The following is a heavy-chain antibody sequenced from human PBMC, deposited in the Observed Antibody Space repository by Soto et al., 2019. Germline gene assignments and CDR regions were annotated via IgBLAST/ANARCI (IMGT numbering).Heavy chain of an antibody. CDR2: IYYSGST. D-gene: IGHD3-9*01. V-gene: IGHV4-61*05. J-gene: IGHJ6*02. CDR1: GGSISSSRGH. CDR3: ARYPRYYDILTGYQYYYYGMDV. Sequence: SETLSLTCTVSGGSISSSRGHWGWIRQPPGKGLEWIGYIYYSGSTNYNPSLKSRVTISVDTSKNQFSLKLSSVTAADTAVYYCARYPRYYDILTGYQYYYYGMDVWGQGTTVTVSS.